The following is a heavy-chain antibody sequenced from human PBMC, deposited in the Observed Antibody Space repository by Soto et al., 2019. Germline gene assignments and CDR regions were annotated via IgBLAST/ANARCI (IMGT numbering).Heavy chain of an antibody. D-gene: IGHD3-16*01. CDR1: GGSIHSNNYY. Sequence: QLQLQESGPGLVKPSETLSLTCTVSGGSIHSNNYYWGWIRQPPGRGLECIANIHYSGSTHYNPSRKSRVTISVDPSKNQCSLKLSSVTAADTAVYYCSSFFHRRGEFTFPYSFDYWGQGTLVTVSS. J-gene: IGHJ4*02. V-gene: IGHV4-39*01. CDR2: IHYSGST. CDR3: SSFFHRRGEFTFPYSFDY.